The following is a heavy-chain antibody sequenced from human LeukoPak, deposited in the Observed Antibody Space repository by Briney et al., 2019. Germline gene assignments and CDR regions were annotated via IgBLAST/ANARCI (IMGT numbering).Heavy chain of an antibody. Sequence: ASVKVSCKASGCTFTSYDINWVRQATGQGLEWMGWMNPNSGNTGYAQKFQGRVTMTRNTSIGTAYMELSSLRSEDTAVYYCARGLFSSGWYKYYFDYWGQGTLVTVSS. CDR1: GCTFTSYD. CDR3: ARGLFSSGWYKYYFDY. J-gene: IGHJ4*02. D-gene: IGHD6-19*01. V-gene: IGHV1-8*02. CDR2: MNPNSGNT.